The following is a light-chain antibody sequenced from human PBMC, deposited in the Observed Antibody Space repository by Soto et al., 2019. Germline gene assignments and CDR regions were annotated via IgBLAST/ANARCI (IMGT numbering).Light chain of an antibody. CDR2: EVS. Sequence: QSALTQPPSASGSPGQSVTISCIGTSSDVGGYNYVSWNQQHPGKAPKLMIYEVSRRPSGVPDRFSGSKSGNTASLTVSGLQAEDEADYYCSSYAGSNNYVFGTGTKLTVL. CDR1: SSDVGGYNY. V-gene: IGLV2-8*01. J-gene: IGLJ1*01. CDR3: SSYAGSNNYV.